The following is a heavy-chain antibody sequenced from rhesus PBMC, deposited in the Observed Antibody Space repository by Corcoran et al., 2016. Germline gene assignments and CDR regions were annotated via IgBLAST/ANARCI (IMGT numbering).Heavy chain of an antibody. J-gene: IGHJ5-1*01. V-gene: IGHV4-76*01. Sequence: QVELQESGPGLVKPSETLSLTCAVSGGSVRDGDDWSWIRQPPGKGLEWIAYIYGRTGTTNYNPSRKNRITISKDTSKKQISLKLTSVAAADTAVYYCARQGWYSGGFWGRGVLVTVSS. CDR2: IYGRTGTT. D-gene: IGHD6-25*01. CDR1: GGSVRDGDD. CDR3: ARQGWYSGGF.